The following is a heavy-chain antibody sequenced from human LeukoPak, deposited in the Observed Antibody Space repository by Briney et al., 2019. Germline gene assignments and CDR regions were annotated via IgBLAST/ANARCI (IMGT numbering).Heavy chain of an antibody. CDR1: GGSIDTYY. J-gene: IGHJ4*02. CDR3: ARWGESVTGVDY. CDR2: VFYSGIA. D-gene: IGHD6-19*01. Sequence: PSETLSLTCSVSGGSIDTYYWTWVRQPPGRGLEWIGFVFYSGIANYNRSLGSRVTISVDTSKNQFSLKLTSVTAADTAIYYCARWGESVTGVDYWGQGILVTASS. V-gene: IGHV4-59*08.